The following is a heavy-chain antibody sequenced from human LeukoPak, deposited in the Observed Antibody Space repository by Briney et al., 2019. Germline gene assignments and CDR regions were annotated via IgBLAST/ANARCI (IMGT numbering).Heavy chain of an antibody. D-gene: IGHD6-6*01. Sequence: SVKVSCKASGGTFSSYAISWVRQAPGQGLEWMGGIIPIFGTANYAQKFQGRVTITTDESTSTAYMELSSLRSEATAVYYCARSPMDGSIAARQPHYYYYMDVWGKGTTVTVSS. V-gene: IGHV1-69*05. CDR1: GGTFSSYA. CDR2: IIPIFGTA. CDR3: ARSPMDGSIAARQPHYYYYMDV. J-gene: IGHJ6*03.